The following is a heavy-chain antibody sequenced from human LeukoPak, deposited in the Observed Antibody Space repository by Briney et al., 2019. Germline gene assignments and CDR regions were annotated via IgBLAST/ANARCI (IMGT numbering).Heavy chain of an antibody. CDR1: GASISSGSYY. V-gene: IGHV4-61*02. CDR3: ARQRVGLRYFDWLFYFDY. CDR2: IYTSGST. J-gene: IGHJ4*02. D-gene: IGHD3-9*01. Sequence: SQTLSLTCTVSGASISSGSYYWNWIRQPAGKGLEWIGRIYTSGSTNYNPSLKSRVTMSVDTSKNQFSLKLSSVTAADTAVYYCARQRVGLRYFDWLFYFDYWGQGTLVTVSS.